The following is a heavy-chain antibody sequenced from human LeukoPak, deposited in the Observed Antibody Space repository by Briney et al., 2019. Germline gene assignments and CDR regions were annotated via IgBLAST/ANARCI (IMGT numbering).Heavy chain of an antibody. CDR3: ARRWAVAAVDY. Sequence: DSVKGRFTVSRDNAKNTLYLQMNSLRTEDTAVYYCARRWAVAAVDYWGQGTLVTVSS. D-gene: IGHD6-19*01. V-gene: IGHV3-74*01. J-gene: IGHJ4*02.